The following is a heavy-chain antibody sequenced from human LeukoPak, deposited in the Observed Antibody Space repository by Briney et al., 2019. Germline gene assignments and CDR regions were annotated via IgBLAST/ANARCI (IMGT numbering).Heavy chain of an antibody. J-gene: IGHJ4*02. V-gene: IGHV3-30*02. Sequence: PGGSLRLSCAASGFTFSSYGMHWVRQAPGKGLEWAAFIRYDGSNKYYADSVKGRFTISRDNSKNTLYLQMNSLRAEDTAVYYCARGPNIVVVTASFDYWGQGTLVTVSS. CDR3: ARGPNIVVVTASFDY. CDR1: GFTFSSYG. CDR2: IRYDGSNK. D-gene: IGHD2-21*02.